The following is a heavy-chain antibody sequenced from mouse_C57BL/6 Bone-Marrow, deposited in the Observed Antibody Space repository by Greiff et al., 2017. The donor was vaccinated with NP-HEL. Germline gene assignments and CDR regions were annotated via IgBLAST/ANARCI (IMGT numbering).Heavy chain of an antibody. J-gene: IGHJ2*01. CDR1: GFTFTDYY. V-gene: IGHV7-3*01. CDR3: ARLLLRWFDY. D-gene: IGHD1-1*01. Sequence: DVMLVESGGGLVQPGGSLSLSCAASGFTFTDYYMSWVRQPPGKALEWLGFIRNKANGYTTEYSASVKGRFTISRDNSQSILYLQMNALGAEDSATYYCARLLLRWFDYWGQGTTLTVSS. CDR2: IRNKANGYTT.